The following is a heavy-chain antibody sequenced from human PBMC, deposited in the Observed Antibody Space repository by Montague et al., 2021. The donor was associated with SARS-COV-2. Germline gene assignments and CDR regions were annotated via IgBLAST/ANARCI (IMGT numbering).Heavy chain of an antibody. CDR3: ATQEDPSGWIPGPFDF. J-gene: IGHJ4*02. CDR1: GGSISSSSYY. Sequence: SETLSLTCTVSGGSISSSSYYWAWIRQPPGKGLEWIGSIYYRGSTYYNPSLKNRVFISVDTSKNQLSLTLTSVTAADTAAYYCATQEDPSGWIPGPFDFWGQGTLLSVSS. V-gene: IGHV4-39*01. D-gene: IGHD6-19*01. CDR2: IYYRGST.